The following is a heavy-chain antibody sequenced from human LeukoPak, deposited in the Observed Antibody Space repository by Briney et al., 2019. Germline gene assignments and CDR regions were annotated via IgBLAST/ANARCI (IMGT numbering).Heavy chain of an antibody. D-gene: IGHD2-2*02. Sequence: GASVKVSCKASGYTFTSYGISWVRQAPGKGLAWMGWISAYNGNTNYAQKLQGRVTMTTDTSTSTAYMELRSLRSDDTAVYYCARAPVVVPAAIGGWFDPWGQGTLVTVSS. V-gene: IGHV1-18*01. CDR1: GYTFTSYG. CDR2: ISAYNGNT. CDR3: ARAPVVVPAAIGGWFDP. J-gene: IGHJ5*02.